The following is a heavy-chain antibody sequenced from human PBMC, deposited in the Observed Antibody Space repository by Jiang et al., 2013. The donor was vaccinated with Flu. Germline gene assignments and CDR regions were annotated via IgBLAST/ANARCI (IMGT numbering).Heavy chain of an antibody. Sequence: GSGLVKPSQTLSLTCIVSGGSIGSGEYYWSWIRQTPGKGLEWIGYIYNSGITYYNPSLKSRVIISVGTSKNQFSLRLSSVTAADTAVYYCARDPNSYYFDSWGQGTLVTVSS. CDR2: IYNSGIT. CDR3: ARDPNSYYFDS. J-gene: IGHJ4*02. CDR1: GGSIGSGEYY. V-gene: IGHV4-30-4*08.